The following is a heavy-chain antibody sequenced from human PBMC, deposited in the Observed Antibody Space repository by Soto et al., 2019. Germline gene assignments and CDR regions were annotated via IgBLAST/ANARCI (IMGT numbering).Heavy chain of an antibody. CDR2: ISYGGDNK. J-gene: IGHJ4*02. Sequence: QVQLVESGGGVVQPGRSLILCCAASGFIFSDYAMHWVRQAPGKGLEWVAVISYGGDNKYYADSVRGRFAISRDNLKNTLNLQMNSLNPADTAVYHFAKARHSTSWYGLEADLWGQGTLVTVSS. D-gene: IGHD6-13*01. CDR1: GFIFSDYA. CDR3: AKARHSTSWYGLEADL. V-gene: IGHV3-30*09.